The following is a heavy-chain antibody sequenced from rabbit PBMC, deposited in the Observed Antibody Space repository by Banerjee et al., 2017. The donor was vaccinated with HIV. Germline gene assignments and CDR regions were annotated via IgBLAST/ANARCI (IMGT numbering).Heavy chain of an antibody. CDR1: GFTLSSYY. Sequence: QLKESGGGLVQPGGSLKLSCKASGFTLSSYYMNWVRQAPGKGLEWIGYIDPVFGITYYANWVNGRFSISRENAQNTVFLQMTSLTAADTATYFCARAGYAGYGFSRNAFDPWGQGTLVTVS. CDR2: IDPVFGIT. V-gene: IGHV1S7*01. J-gene: IGHJ2*01. D-gene: IGHD7-1*01. CDR3: ARAGYAGYGFSRNAFDP.